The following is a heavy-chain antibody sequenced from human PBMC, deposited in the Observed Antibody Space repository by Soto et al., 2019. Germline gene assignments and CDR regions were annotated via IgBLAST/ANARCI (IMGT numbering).Heavy chain of an antibody. CDR3: ARRSPRYCSSTSCHRVGMDV. V-gene: IGHV3-21*01. CDR1: GFTFSSYS. Sequence: GGSLRLSCAASGFTFSSYSMNWVRQAPGKGLEWVSSISSSSSYIYYADSVKGRFTISRDNAKNSLYLQMNSLRAEDTAVYYCARRSPRYCSSTSCHRVGMDVWGQGTTVTVSS. J-gene: IGHJ6*02. D-gene: IGHD2-2*01. CDR2: ISSSSSYI.